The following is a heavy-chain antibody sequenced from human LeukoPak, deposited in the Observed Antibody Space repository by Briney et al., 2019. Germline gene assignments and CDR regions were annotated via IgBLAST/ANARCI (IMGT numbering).Heavy chain of an antibody. V-gene: IGHV3-33*01. Sequence: GGSLRLSCGASGFTFSSYGMHWVRQAPGKGLEWVAVIWYDGSNKYYADSVKGRFTISRDNSKNTLYLQMNSLRAEDTAAYYCARGQQLLGEGVDYWGQGTLVTVSS. CDR3: ARGQQLLGEGVDY. J-gene: IGHJ4*02. D-gene: IGHD2-2*01. CDR1: GFTFSSYG. CDR2: IWYDGSNK.